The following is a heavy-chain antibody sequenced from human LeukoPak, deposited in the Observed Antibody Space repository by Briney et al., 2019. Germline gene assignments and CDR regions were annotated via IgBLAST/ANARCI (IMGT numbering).Heavy chain of an antibody. V-gene: IGHV3-30*04. CDR1: GFTFSNYA. Sequence: QPGRSLRLSCAASGFTFSNYAMHWVRQAPGKGLEWVAIISYDGSNKYSADSVKGRFTISRDNSKNTLYLQMNSLRAEDTAVYYCASKQKTYYYGMDVWGQGTTVTVSS. J-gene: IGHJ6*02. D-gene: IGHD6-13*01. CDR2: ISYDGSNK. CDR3: ASKQKTYYYGMDV.